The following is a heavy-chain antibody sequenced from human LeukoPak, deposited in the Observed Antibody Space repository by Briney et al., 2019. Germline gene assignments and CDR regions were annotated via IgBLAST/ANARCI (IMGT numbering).Heavy chain of an antibody. CDR2: ISGSGSSI. D-gene: IGHD2-2*01. V-gene: IGHV3-48*03. J-gene: IGHJ4*02. CDR1: GFTFSRFE. CDR3: ARDMGYCSSSNCYTYYLDY. Sequence: GGSLRLSCVASGFTFSRFEMNWVRQAPGKGLEWVSYISGSGSSIYYADSVKGRLTNSIDNAKNSLYLQMNSLRGEDTAVYYCARDMGYCSSSNCYTYYLDYWGQGTLVTVSS.